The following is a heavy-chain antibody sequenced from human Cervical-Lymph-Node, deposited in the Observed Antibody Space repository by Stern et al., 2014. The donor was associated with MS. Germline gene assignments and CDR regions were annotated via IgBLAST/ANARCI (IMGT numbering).Heavy chain of an antibody. CDR2: VSSHQNNT. Sequence: QMQLVQSGGGVVQPWGSLRLSCAASGFTFSAHAMHWVRQAPGKGLEWVAVVSSHQNNTYYADSVKGRFTISRDNSKNTLFLQMTELRPEDTAVYHCARGFGSSWSDYFDSWGQGTLVIVSS. CDR3: ARGFGSSWSDYFDS. J-gene: IGHJ4*02. D-gene: IGHD6-13*01. CDR1: GFTFSAHA. V-gene: IGHV3-30*04.